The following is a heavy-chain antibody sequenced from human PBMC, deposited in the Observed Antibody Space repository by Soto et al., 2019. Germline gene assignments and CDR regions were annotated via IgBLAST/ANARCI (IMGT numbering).Heavy chain of an antibody. D-gene: IGHD4-17*01. V-gene: IGHV4-39*01. J-gene: IGHJ4*02. CDR1: GGSISSSSYY. Sequence: PSETLSLTCTVSGGSISSSSYYWGWIRQPPGKGLEWIGSIYYSGSTYNNPSLKSRVTISVDTSKNQFSLKLSSVTAADTAVYYCARHLGEDYGDYYFDYWGQGTLVTVSS. CDR2: IYYSGST. CDR3: ARHLGEDYGDYYFDY.